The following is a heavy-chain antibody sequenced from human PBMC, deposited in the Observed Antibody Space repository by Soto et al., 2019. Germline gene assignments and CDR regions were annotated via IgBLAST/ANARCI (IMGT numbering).Heavy chain of an antibody. CDR3: AKDREELPSRGGWFAP. CDR2: ISGSGGST. V-gene: IGHV3-23*01. Sequence: PGGSLRLSCAASGFTFSSYAMSWVRQAPGKGLEWVSAISGSGGSTYYADSVKGRFTISRDNSKNTLYLQMNSLRAEDTAVYYCAKDREELPSRGGWFAPWGQGTLVTVSS. J-gene: IGHJ5*02. CDR1: GFTFSSYA. D-gene: IGHD1-7*01.